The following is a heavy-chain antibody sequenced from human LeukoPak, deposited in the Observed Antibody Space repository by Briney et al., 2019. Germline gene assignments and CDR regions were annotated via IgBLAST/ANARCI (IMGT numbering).Heavy chain of an antibody. CDR2: INAYNGNT. D-gene: IGHD2-2*01. V-gene: IGHV1-18*01. CDR1: GYTFTSYG. CDR3: ARRYCSSTSCYRQLEY. J-gene: IGHJ4*02. Sequence: GASVKVSCKASGYTFTSYGISWVRQAPGQGLEWMGWINAYNGNTNYAQKLQGRVTMTTDTSTSTAYMELRSLRSDDTAVYYCARRYCSSTSCYRQLEYWGQGTLVTVSS.